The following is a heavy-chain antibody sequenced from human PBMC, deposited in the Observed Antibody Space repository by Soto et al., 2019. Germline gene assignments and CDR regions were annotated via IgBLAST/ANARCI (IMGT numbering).Heavy chain of an antibody. CDR2: INHSGST. Sequence: AGMSRGCCRIGFRQPLGKGLEWIGEINHSGSTNYNPSLKSRVTISVDTSKNQFSLKLSSVTAADTAVYYCARGRGSSWYPGLSVCFHPSAQGPPLSGS. D-gene: IGHD6-13*01. V-gene: IGHV4-34*01. CDR1: AGMSRGCC. CDR3: ARGRGSSWYPGLSVCFHP. J-gene: IGHJ5*02.